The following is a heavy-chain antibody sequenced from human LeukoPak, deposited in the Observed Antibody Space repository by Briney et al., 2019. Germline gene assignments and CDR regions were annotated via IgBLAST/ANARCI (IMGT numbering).Heavy chain of an antibody. V-gene: IGHV4-34*01. CDR1: GGSFSGYY. CDR3: ASRNYVPDYYYYYYGMDV. Sequence: SETLSLTCAVYGGSFSGYYWSWIRQPPGKGLEWIGEINHSGSTNYNPSLKSRVTISVDTSKNQFSLKLSSVTAADTAVYYCASRNYVPDYYYYYYGMDVWGQGTTVTVSS. D-gene: IGHD1-7*01. J-gene: IGHJ6*02. CDR2: INHSGST.